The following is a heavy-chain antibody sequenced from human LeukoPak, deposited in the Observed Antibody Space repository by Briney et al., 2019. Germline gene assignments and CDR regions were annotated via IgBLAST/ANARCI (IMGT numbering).Heavy chain of an antibody. CDR3: ARHRGSGSHFDAFDI. V-gene: IGHV5-51*01. Sequence: GESLKISCKGSGYSFTSYWIGWVRQMPGKGLEWMGIIYPGDSDTRYSPSFQRQVTISADKSISTAYLQWSSLKASDTAMYYCARHRGSGSHFDAFDIWGQGTMVTVSS. J-gene: IGHJ3*02. D-gene: IGHD1-26*01. CDR2: IYPGDSDT. CDR1: GYSFTSYW.